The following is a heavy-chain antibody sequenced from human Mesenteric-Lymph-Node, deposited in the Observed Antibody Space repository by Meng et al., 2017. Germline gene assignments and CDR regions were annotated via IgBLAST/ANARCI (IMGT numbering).Heavy chain of an antibody. J-gene: IGHJ4*02. V-gene: IGHV4-30-4*01. D-gene: IGHD2-21*01. Sequence: QVQLQEAGPGLVEPSQTLSLTCTVSGGSISSGNYYWSWIRQPPGKGLEWIRYIHHSGSAYYNPSLKSRVSISVDTSKNQFSLNLNSMTAADTAVYYCASFDHIPRRNYFDYWGQGTLVTVSS. CDR1: GGSISSGNYY. CDR3: ASFDHIPRRNYFDY. CDR2: IHHSGSA.